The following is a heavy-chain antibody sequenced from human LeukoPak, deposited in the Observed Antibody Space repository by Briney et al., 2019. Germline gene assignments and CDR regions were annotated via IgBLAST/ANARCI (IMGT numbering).Heavy chain of an antibody. CDR2: ISSSSSYI. CDR1: GFTFSSYS. Sequence: GGSLRLSCAASGFTFSSYSMTWVRQAPGKGLEWVSSISSSSSYIYYADSVKGRFTISRDNAKNSLYLQMNSLRAEDTAVYYCARPTKGEIYYYYMDVWGKGTTVTVSS. J-gene: IGHJ6*03. V-gene: IGHV3-21*01. CDR3: ARPTKGEIYYYYMDV. D-gene: IGHD3-10*01.